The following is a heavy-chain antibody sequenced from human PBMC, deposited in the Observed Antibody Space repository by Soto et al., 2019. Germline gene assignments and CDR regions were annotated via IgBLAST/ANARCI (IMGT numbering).Heavy chain of an antibody. V-gene: IGHV3-33*01. CDR1: GFTFSSYG. CDR2: IWYDGSNK. CDR3: ARDSSGYVLLNWFDP. J-gene: IGHJ5*02. Sequence: GGSLRLSCAASGFTFSSYGMHWVRQAPGKGLEWVAVIWYDGSNKYYADSVKGRFTISRDNSKNTLYLQMNSLRAEDTAVYYCARDSSGYVLLNWFDPWGQGTLVTVSS. D-gene: IGHD5-12*01.